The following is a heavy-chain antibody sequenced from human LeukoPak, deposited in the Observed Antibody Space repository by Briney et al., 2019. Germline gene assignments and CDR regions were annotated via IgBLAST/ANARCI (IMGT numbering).Heavy chain of an antibody. CDR2: IYYSGST. Sequence: SETLSLTCTVSGGSISSSRYYWGWIRQPPGKGLEWIGSIYYSGSTYYNPSLKSRVTISVDTSKNQFSLKLSSVTAADTAVYYCARELVVTAIYYFDYWGQGTLVTVSS. J-gene: IGHJ4*02. CDR1: GGSISSSRYY. V-gene: IGHV4-39*07. D-gene: IGHD2-21*02. CDR3: ARELVVTAIYYFDY.